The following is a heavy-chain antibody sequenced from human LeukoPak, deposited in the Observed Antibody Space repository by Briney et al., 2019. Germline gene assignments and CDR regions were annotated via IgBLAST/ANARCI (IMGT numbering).Heavy chain of an antibody. CDR3: AREGGFSYGRSLDRLYYYYYYAMDV. CDR2: IYYSGGT. CDR1: GGSISSSY. J-gene: IGHJ6*02. D-gene: IGHD5-18*01. Sequence: PSETLSLTCTVSGGSISSSYWSWIRQPPGKGLEYIGYIYYSGGTKYNPSLKSRVTISVDTSKTQLSMKLRSVTAADTAVYYCAREGGFSYGRSLDRLYYYYYYAMDVWGQGTTVTVSS. V-gene: IGHV4-59*01.